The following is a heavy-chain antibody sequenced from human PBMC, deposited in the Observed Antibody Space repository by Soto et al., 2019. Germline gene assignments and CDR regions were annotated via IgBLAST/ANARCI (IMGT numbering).Heavy chain of an antibody. CDR1: GGSISSYY. Sequence: LSLTCTVSGGSISSYYWSWIRQPPGKGLEWIGYIYYSGSTNYNPSLKSRVTISVDTSKNQFSLKLSSVTAADTAVYYCARAGYDSSGYTFDYWGQGTLVTVSS. V-gene: IGHV4-59*01. CDR2: IYYSGST. J-gene: IGHJ4*02. CDR3: ARAGYDSSGYTFDY. D-gene: IGHD3-22*01.